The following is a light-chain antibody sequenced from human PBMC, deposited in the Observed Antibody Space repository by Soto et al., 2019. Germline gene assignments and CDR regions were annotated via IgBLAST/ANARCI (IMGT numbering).Light chain of an antibody. CDR3: QQYNSYSWS. J-gene: IGKJ1*01. CDR1: QSISSW. Sequence: DIQMPQSPSTLSASVGDRVTITCRASQSISSWLAWYQQKPGKDPKLLIYKESSLESGVPSRFSGSGSGTEFTLTIISLQPDDFATYYCQQYNSYSWSFGQGTKVEIK. CDR2: KES. V-gene: IGKV1-5*03.